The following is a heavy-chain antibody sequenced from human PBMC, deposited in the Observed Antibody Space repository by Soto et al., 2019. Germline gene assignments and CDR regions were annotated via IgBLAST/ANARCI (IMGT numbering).Heavy chain of an antibody. V-gene: IGHV3-23*01. J-gene: IGHJ4*02. D-gene: IGHD1-26*01. Sequence: HPGGSLRLSCAASGFTFSSYAMSWVRQAPGKGLEWVSAISGSGGSTYYADSVKGRFTISRDNSKNTLYLQMNSLRAEDTAVYYCAKDPYGGQLGPTTFDYWGQGTLVTVSS. CDR3: AKDPYGGQLGPTTFDY. CDR1: GFTFSSYA. CDR2: ISGSGGST.